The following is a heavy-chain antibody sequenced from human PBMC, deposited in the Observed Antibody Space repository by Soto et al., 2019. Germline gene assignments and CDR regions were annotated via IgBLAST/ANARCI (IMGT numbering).Heavy chain of an antibody. CDR3: TRDASRDSSARGWFDP. CDR1: GFTFRSFT. V-gene: IGHV3-21*01. CDR2: ISSNSAYI. D-gene: IGHD6-13*01. J-gene: IGHJ5*02. Sequence: GGSLRLSCAASGFTFRSFTMNWVRQAPGKGLEWVSTISSNSAYIYYTDALRGRFTISRDNAKNPLYLQMNSLRAEDTAVYYCTRDASRDSSARGWFDPWGPGTLVTVSS.